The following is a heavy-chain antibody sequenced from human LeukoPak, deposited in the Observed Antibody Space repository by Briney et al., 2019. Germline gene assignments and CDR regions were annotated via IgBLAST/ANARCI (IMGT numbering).Heavy chain of an antibody. J-gene: IGHJ6*02. V-gene: IGHV4-59*01. D-gene: IGHD3-22*01. CDR2: IYYSGST. Sequence: SETLSLTCTVSGGSISSYYWSWIRQPPGKGLEWIGYIYYSGSTNYNPSIKSRVTISVDTSKNQFSLKLSSVTAADTAVYYCARETNYDSSGYYYQFYGMDVWGQGTTVTVSS. CDR3: ARETNYDSSGYYYQFYGMDV. CDR1: GGSISSYY.